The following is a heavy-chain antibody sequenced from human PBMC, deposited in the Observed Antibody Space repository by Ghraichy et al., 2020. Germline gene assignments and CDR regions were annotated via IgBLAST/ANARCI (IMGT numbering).Heavy chain of an antibody. CDR3: ARGGAVAGTPYFYYYYYMDV. J-gene: IGHJ6*03. Sequence: SETLSLTCTVSRGSISSYYWSWIRQPPGKGLEWIGYIYYSGSTDCNPSLKSRVTISIDTSKNQFSLKLSSVTAADTAVYYCARGGAVAGTPYFYYYYYMDVWGKGTTVTVSS. CDR1: RGSISSYY. CDR2: IYYSGST. D-gene: IGHD6-19*01. V-gene: IGHV4-59*01.